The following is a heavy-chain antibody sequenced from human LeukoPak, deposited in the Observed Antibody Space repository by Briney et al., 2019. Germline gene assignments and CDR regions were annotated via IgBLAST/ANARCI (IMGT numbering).Heavy chain of an antibody. D-gene: IGHD3-22*01. J-gene: IGHJ4*02. CDR1: GLTFSDYY. CDR3: AKGGSSGFLFDY. CDR2: ISSSSSTI. Sequence: GGSLRLSCAASGLTFSDYYMGWVRQAPGKGLEWVSYISSSSSTIYYADSVKGRFTISRDNSKNTLYLQMNSLRAEDTAVYYYAKGGSSGFLFDYWGQGTLVTVSS. V-gene: IGHV3-11*01.